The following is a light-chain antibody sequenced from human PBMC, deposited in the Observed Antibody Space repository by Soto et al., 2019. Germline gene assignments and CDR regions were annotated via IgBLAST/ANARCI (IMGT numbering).Light chain of an antibody. Sequence: EIVMTQSPATLSVSPGERATLSCRASQSVSSNLAWYQQKPGQAPRLLIYGASTRATGIPGRFSGSGSGTEFTLTISSLQSEGFAVSDCEQYNNWPPVTFGQGTKVEIK. V-gene: IGKV3-15*01. J-gene: IGKJ1*01. CDR1: QSVSSN. CDR2: GAS. CDR3: EQYNNWPPVT.